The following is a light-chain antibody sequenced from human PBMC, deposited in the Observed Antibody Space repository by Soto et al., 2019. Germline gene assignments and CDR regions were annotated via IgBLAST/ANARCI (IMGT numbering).Light chain of an antibody. CDR3: QQRSNWPIT. Sequence: IVLTKSPATLSLSPGASPTLYSRASRSVSNYLAWYQQKPGQAHRILIYDEYSRPTDITDRFSGSGSGTDFTLTIRSLEPEDFALYYCQQRSNWPITLGQWQRVEIK. J-gene: IGKJ5*01. V-gene: IGKV3-11*01. CDR1: RSVSNY. CDR2: DEY.